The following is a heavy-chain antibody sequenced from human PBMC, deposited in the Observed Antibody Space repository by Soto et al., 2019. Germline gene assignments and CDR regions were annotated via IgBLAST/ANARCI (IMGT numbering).Heavy chain of an antibody. D-gene: IGHD3-22*01. CDR1: GFTFSNAR. J-gene: IGHJ4*02. Sequence: EVQLVESGGGLVKPGGSLRLSCAASGFTFSNARMSWVRQAPGKGLEWVGRIKSKTDGGSTDYAATVKGRFTISRDDSKNTLYLQMNSLKIEARAVYYCTTGSSSGPTGYWGQGTLVTVSS. CDR3: TTGSSSGPTGY. CDR2: IKSKTDGGST. V-gene: IGHV3-15*01.